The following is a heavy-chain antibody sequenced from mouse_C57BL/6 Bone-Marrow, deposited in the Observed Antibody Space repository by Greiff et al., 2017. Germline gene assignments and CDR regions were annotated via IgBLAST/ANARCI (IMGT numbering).Heavy chain of an antibody. Sequence: QVQLQQPGAELVMPGASVKLSCKASGYTFTSYWMHGVKQRPGQGLEWIGDIEPSDSYTNYNQKFKGKSTLTVDKSSSTAYMQLSSLTSEDSAVYYCAREGYYFDYWGQGTTLTVSS. CDR3: AREGYYFDY. CDR2: IEPSDSYT. J-gene: IGHJ2*01. CDR1: GYTFTSYW. V-gene: IGHV1-69*01.